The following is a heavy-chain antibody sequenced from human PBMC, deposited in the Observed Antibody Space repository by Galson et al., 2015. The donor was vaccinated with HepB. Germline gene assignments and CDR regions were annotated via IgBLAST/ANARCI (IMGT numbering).Heavy chain of an antibody. V-gene: IGHV4-34*01. Sequence: GKGLEWIGEINHSGSTNYNPSLKNRVSISVDTSKNRFSLKLSSVTAADTAVYYCARAVYYDFWNGFGPWGQGTLVTVSS. CDR3: ARAVYYDFWNGFGP. D-gene: IGHD3-3*01. CDR2: INHSGST. J-gene: IGHJ5*02.